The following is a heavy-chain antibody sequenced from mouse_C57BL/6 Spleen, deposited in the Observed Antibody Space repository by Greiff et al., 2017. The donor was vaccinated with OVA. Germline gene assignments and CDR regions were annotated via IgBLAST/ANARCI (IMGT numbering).Heavy chain of an antibody. Sequence: VQLQQSGAELVKPGASVKISCKASGYAFSSYWMNWVKQRPGKGLEWIGQIYPGDGDTNYNGKFKGKATLTADKSSSTAYMQLSSLTSEDSAVYFCARSGGLLWYFDVWGTGTTVTVSS. CDR2: IYPGDGDT. V-gene: IGHV1-80*01. CDR3: ARSGGLLWYFDV. D-gene: IGHD1-1*01. CDR1: GYAFSSYW. J-gene: IGHJ1*03.